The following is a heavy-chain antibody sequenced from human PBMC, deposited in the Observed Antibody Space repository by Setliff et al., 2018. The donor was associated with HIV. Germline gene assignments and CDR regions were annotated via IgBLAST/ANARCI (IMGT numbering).Heavy chain of an antibody. V-gene: IGHV1-2*02. J-gene: IGHJ4*02. D-gene: IGHD4-17*01. CDR2: IYPNIGGT. Sequence: ASVKVSCKASGYTFTEFYVHWVRQAPGEGLEWIGWIYPNIGGTNYAQKFQGRVTMTRDTSISTAYMELSRLTSDDTAIYYCTRSTTADWGQGTMVTVSS. CDR1: GYTFTEFY. CDR3: TRSTTAD.